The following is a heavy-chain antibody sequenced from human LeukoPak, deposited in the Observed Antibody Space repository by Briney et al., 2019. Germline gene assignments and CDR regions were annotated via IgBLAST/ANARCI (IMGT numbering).Heavy chain of an antibody. CDR3: ALIVVVPAARGDAFDI. Sequence: GGSLRLSCAASGFTFSSYSMNWVRQAPGKGLEWVSYISSSSSTIYYADSVKGRFTISRDNSKNTLYLQMNSLRAEDTAVYYCALIVVVPAARGDAFDIWGQGTMVTVSS. CDR2: ISSSSSTI. J-gene: IGHJ3*02. V-gene: IGHV3-48*01. CDR1: GFTFSSYS. D-gene: IGHD2-2*01.